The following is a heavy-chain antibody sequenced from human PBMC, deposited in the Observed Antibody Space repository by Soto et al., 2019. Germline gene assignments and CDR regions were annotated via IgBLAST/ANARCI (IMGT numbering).Heavy chain of an antibody. CDR2: IRPEGNEK. CDR3: AREEGATVANNWFDS. J-gene: IGHJ5*01. CDR1: GFTFRSYW. Sequence: EVQVVESGGGLVQPGESLRVSCVGSGFTFRSYWMSWVRQAPGKGLEWVANIRPEGNEKYYVDSVKGRFIISRGNAKNSVFLQMNSLRVEDTAVYFCAREEGATVANNWFDSWGQGTLVTVSS. V-gene: IGHV3-7*03. D-gene: IGHD4-17*01.